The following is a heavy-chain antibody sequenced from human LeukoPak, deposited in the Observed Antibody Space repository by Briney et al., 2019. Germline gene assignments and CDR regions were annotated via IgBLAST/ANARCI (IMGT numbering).Heavy chain of an antibody. CDR2: IYYSGST. J-gene: IGHJ6*03. V-gene: IGHV4-39*07. CDR1: GGSISSSSYY. Sequence: PSETLSLTCTVSGGSISSSSYYWGWIRQPPGKGLERIGSIYYSGSTYYNPSLKSRVTISVDTSKNQFSLKLSSVTAADTAVYYCAREVAGGVLVFYYYYMDVWGKGTTVTVSS. D-gene: IGHD6-19*01. CDR3: AREVAGGVLVFYYYYMDV.